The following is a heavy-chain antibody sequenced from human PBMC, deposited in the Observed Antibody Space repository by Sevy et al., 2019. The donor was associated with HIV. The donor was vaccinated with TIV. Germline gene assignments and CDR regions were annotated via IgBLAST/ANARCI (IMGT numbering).Heavy chain of an antibody. J-gene: IGHJ4*02. CDR2: ISGTT. V-gene: IGHV4-61*01. CDR3: ASAKKLADTYYDSTVYYSFAY. CDR1: GASVRSDSYY. Sequence: SETLSLTCAVSGASVRSDSYYWTWIRQTPGRGLEWIGHISGTTSYNPSLKSRLTISRDTSKKQFSLTQSSVTAADTGVYYCASAKKLADTYYDSTVYYSFAYWGPGTLVTVSS. D-gene: IGHD3-16*01.